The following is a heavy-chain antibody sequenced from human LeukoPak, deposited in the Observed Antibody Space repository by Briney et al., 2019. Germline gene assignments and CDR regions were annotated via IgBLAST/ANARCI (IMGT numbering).Heavy chain of an antibody. D-gene: IGHD2-8*01. J-gene: IGHJ4*02. V-gene: IGHV1-18*01. CDR1: GYTFSKYD. CDR2: ISTYNDNP. CDR3: ARLMGPPDY. Sequence: ASVKVSCKASGYTFSKYDITWVRQAPRQGLECMGWISTYNDNPNYAQKFQGRVTMTTDTSTSTAYLDLRSLRSDDTAVYFCARLMGPPDYWGQGTRVTVSS.